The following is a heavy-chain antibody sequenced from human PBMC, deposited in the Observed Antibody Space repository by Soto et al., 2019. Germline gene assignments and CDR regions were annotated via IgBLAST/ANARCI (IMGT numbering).Heavy chain of an antibody. V-gene: IGHV3-21*06. CDR2: ISSGGEYI. CDR1: GLIFSNYG. D-gene: IGHD6-13*01. J-gene: IGHJ6*02. Sequence: EVQLVESGGGLVKPGGSLRLSCTASGLIFSNYGMNWVRQAAGNRPEWVSSISSGGEYIDYADSVNGRITISRDNANNILYLQLTSLGVEDTAVYYCAKDGAAGDVLGVWGQGTTVTVSS. CDR3: AKDGAAGDVLGV.